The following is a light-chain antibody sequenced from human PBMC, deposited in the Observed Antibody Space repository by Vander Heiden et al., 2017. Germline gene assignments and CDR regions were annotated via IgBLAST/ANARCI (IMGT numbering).Light chain of an antibody. CDR2: AAS. V-gene: IGKV1-27*01. Sequence: IQIPRPPSSLSASVGDRVTITCRASQGISNYLAWYQQKPGKVPKLLIYAASTLQSGVPSRFSGSGSGTDFTLTISSLQPEDVATYYCQKYDSAPYTFAQGTKLEIK. CDR3: QKYDSAPYT. CDR1: QGISNY. J-gene: IGKJ2*01.